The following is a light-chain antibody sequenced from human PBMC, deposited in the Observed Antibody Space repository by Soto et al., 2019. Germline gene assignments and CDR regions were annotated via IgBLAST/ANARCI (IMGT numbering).Light chain of an antibody. CDR2: DAS. CDR3: QQYGSSPRT. CDR1: QSPFNNY. V-gene: IGKV3-20*01. Sequence: DILLTQSPGTLSLSPGERATLTCRATQSPFNNYLAWYQRRPGQPPRLLIYDASTRATGVPERFSGSGSGTDFTLTITRLEPEDFAVYYCQQYGSSPRTFGQGTKVEIK. J-gene: IGKJ1*01.